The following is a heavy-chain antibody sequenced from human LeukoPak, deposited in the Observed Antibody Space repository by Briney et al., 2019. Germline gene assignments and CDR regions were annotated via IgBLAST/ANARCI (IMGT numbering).Heavy chain of an antibody. D-gene: IGHD5-24*01. Sequence: EGSLRLSCAASGFTFSSYGMHWVRQAPGKGLEWVAVIWYDGSNKYYADSVKGRFTISRDNSKNTLYLQMNSLRAEDTAVYYCAKDSWMATTSPFDYWGQGTLVTVSS. CDR1: GFTFSSYG. CDR2: IWYDGSNK. V-gene: IGHV3-33*06. CDR3: AKDSWMATTSPFDY. J-gene: IGHJ4*02.